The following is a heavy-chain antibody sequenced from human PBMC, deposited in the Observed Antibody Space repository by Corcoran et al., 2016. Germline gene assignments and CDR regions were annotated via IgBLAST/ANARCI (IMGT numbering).Heavy chain of an antibody. D-gene: IGHD2-2*02. V-gene: IGHV4-39*07. CDR1: GGSISSSSYY. Sequence: QLQLQESGPGLVKPSETLSLTCTVSGGSISSSSYYWGWIRQPPGKGLEWIGSIYYSGSTYYNPSLKSRVTISVDTSKNQFSLKLSSVTAADTAVYYCARAVVPAAIREGWGVFGYWGQGTLVTVSS. J-gene: IGHJ4*02. CDR3: ARAVVPAAIREGWGVFGY. CDR2: IYYSGST.